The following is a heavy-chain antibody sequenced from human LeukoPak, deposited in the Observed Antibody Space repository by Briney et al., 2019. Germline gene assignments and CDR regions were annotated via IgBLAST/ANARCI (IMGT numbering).Heavy chain of an antibody. J-gene: IGHJ5*02. CDR3: ARDRSGSYPNWFDP. CDR1: GLTFSNAW. D-gene: IGHD3-10*01. CDR2: ITGNGANT. Sequence: GGSLRLSCAASGLTFSNAWMNWVRQAPGKGLEWVSAITGNGANTFYADSVKGRFTISRDNSKNTMYLQMNSLRAEDTALYYCARDRSGSYPNWFDPWGQGTLVTVSS. V-gene: IGHV3-23*01.